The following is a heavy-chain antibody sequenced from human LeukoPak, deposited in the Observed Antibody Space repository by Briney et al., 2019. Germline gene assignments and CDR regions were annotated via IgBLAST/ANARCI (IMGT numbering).Heavy chain of an antibody. D-gene: IGHD3-16*01. CDR3: ANGYTSTYYNALDI. CDR2: IHSSSGSI. V-gene: IGHV3-21*01. CDR1: GFNFTNYN. J-gene: IGHJ3*02. Sequence: GGSLRLSCAASGFNFTNYNMNWVRQALGKGLEWVSSIHSSSGSIYYADSLKGRFTISRDNAKNSLYLQMNSLRAEDTAVYYCANGYTSTYYNALDIRGQGTMVTVSS.